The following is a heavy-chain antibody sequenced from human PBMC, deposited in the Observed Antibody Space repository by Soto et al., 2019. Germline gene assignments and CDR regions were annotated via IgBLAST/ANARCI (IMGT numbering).Heavy chain of an antibody. D-gene: IGHD4-4*01. Sequence: SETLSLTCTVSGASVSNVRYYWSWIRQPPGQALEWIGYIYNIGITKYNPSLKSRVTISVDTSKNEFSLNLRSVTAADTAVYYCARVRYSHYGDYWGQGALVTVSS. CDR1: GASVSNVRYY. CDR2: IYNIGIT. V-gene: IGHV4-61*01. CDR3: ARVRYSHYGDY. J-gene: IGHJ4*02.